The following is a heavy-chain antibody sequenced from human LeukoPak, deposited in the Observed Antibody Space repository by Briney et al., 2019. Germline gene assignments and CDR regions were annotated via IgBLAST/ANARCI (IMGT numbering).Heavy chain of an antibody. V-gene: IGHV1-2*02. D-gene: IGHD3-22*01. CDR1: GYTFTDYF. CDR3: ARVSSITLIVVPDYFDY. CDR2: INPNSGGT. Sequence: RASVKVSCKASGYTFTDYFMHWVRQAPGQGLEWLGWINPNSGGTNYAQKFHGRVTTTRDTSISTAYMELSRLKSDDTAVYYCARVSSITLIVVPDYFDYWGQGTLVTVSS. J-gene: IGHJ4*02.